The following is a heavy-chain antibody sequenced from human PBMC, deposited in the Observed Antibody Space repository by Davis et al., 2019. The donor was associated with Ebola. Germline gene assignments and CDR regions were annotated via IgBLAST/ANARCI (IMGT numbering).Heavy chain of an antibody. D-gene: IGHD3-3*01. Sequence: PGGSLRLSCAASGFTFSSYAMSWVRQAPGKGLEWVSAISGSGGSTYYADSVKGRFTISRDNSKNTLYLQMNSLRAEDTAVYYCAKAPISVFWSGYYSNWFDPWGQGTLVTVSS. CDR1: GFTFSSYA. V-gene: IGHV3-23*01. CDR2: ISGSGGST. CDR3: AKAPISVFWSGYYSNWFDP. J-gene: IGHJ5*02.